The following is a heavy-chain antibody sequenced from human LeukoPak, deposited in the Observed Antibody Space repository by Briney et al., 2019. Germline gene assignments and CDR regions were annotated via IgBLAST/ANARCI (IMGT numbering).Heavy chain of an antibody. V-gene: IGHV4-59*01. CDR1: GGSINDYY. J-gene: IGHJ5*02. CDR3: ARVVRGALTSKFFDP. Sequence: PSETLSLTCAVSGGSINDYYWTWLRQAPGKGLEWIGYISNSGTTDYNPSLKSRVTMSVDTSQNEFSLKLTSVTAADTAMYYCARVVRGALTSKFFDPWGQGTLVTVSS. CDR2: ISNSGTT. D-gene: IGHD3-10*02.